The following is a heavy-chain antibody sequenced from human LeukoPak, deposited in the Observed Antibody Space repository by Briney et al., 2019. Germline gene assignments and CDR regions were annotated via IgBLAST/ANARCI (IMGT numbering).Heavy chain of an antibody. CDR3: ARGRVSSSTYYSTYYYYFYMDV. J-gene: IGHJ6*03. V-gene: IGHV4-39*07. CDR1: GGSISSSSYY. CDR2: IYYSGST. D-gene: IGHD3-22*01. Sequence: PSETLSLTCTVSGGSISSSSYYWGWIRQPPGKGLEWIGSIYYSGSTYYNPSLNGRVTISRDTSKNHFSLRLRSVTAADTAVYFCARGRVSSSTYYSTYYYYFYMDVWGKGTTVTVSS.